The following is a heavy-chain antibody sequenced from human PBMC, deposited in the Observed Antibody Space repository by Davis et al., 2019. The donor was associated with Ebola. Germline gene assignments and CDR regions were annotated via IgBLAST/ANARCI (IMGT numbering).Heavy chain of an antibody. V-gene: IGHV4-30-2*01. CDR3: ARGYKVQGVIST. CDR2: IYHSGST. J-gene: IGHJ5*02. CDR1: GGSISSGGYS. Sequence: PSETLSLTCAVSGGSISSGGYSWSWIRQPPGKGLEWIGYIYHSGSTYYNPSLKSRVTISVDRSKNQFSLKLSSVTAADTAVYYCARGYKVQGVISTWGQGTLVTVSS. D-gene: IGHD3-10*01.